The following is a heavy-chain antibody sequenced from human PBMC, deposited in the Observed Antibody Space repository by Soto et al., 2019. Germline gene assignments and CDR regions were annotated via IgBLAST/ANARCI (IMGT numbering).Heavy chain of an antibody. V-gene: IGHV4-39*01. J-gene: IGHJ3*02. CDR1: GGSISSSSYY. D-gene: IGHD2-2*01. CDR2: TYSSGST. CDR3: SVYCSTTRCLRRAFDI. Sequence: QLQLQESGPGLVKPSETLSLTCTVSGGSISSSSYYWGWIRQPPGKGLEWIGSTYSSGSTYYNPSLKSRVTISVDTSKNQFSLKLSSVTAADTAVYYCSVYCSTTRCLRRAFDIWGQGTKVTVSS.